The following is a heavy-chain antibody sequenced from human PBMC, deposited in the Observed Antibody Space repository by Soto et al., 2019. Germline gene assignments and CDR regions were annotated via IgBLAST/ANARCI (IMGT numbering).Heavy chain of an antibody. CDR1: GGTFSSYA. V-gene: IGHV1-69*01. CDR2: IIPIFGTA. CDR3: ARCDSSSWYYWFDP. Sequence: QVQLVQSGAEVKKPGSSVKVSCKASGGTFSSYAISWVRQAPGQGLEWMGGIIPIFGTANYAQKFQGRVTITADESTSTAYKELSSLRSEDTAVYYCARCDSSSWYYWFDPWGQGTLVTVSS. D-gene: IGHD6-13*01. J-gene: IGHJ5*02.